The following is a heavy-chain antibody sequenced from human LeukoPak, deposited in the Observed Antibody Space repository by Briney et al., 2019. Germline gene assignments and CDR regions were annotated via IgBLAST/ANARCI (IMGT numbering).Heavy chain of an antibody. CDR3: ARGASPAAKIHSYWYFDL. D-gene: IGHD2-2*01. J-gene: IGHJ2*01. CDR2: ISYDGSNK. Sequence: GGSLRLSCAASGFTFSSYAMHWVRQAPGKGLEWVAVISYDGSNKYYADSVKGRFTISRDNSKNTLYLQMNSLRAEDTAVYYCARGASPAAKIHSYWYFDLWGRGTLVTVSS. V-gene: IGHV3-30*01. CDR1: GFTFSSYA.